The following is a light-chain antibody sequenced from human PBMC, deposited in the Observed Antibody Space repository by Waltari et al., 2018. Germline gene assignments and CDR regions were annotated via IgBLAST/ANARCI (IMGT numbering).Light chain of an antibody. V-gene: IGKV1-39*01. Sequence: DIQMTQSPSSLSASVGDRVTITCRASQSISSYLNWYQQKPGKAPKLLIYAASSLQSGGPSRFSGSGSGRDFTLSISSLQPEDFATYYCQQSYSHTRTFGQGTKVEIK. J-gene: IGKJ1*01. CDR2: AAS. CDR1: QSISSY. CDR3: QQSYSHTRT.